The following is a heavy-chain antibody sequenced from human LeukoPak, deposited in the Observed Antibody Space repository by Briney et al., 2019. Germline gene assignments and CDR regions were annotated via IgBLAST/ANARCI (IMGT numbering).Heavy chain of an antibody. CDR3: ANIFDTTKWGGDY. Sequence: PGGSPRLSCAASGFTVSSNYMSWVRQAPGKGLEWVSVIYSGGSTYYADSVKGRFTISRDNSKNTLYLQMNSLRAEDTAVYYCANIFDTTKWGGDYWGQGTLVTVSS. D-gene: IGHD3-3*01. CDR2: IYSGGST. CDR1: GFTVSSNY. J-gene: IGHJ4*02. V-gene: IGHV3-53*05.